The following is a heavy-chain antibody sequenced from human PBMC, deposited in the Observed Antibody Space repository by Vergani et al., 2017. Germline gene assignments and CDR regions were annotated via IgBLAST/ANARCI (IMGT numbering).Heavy chain of an antibody. D-gene: IGHD6-13*01. J-gene: IGHJ4*02. CDR1: GFTFRSYS. Sequence: EVQLVESGGDLVQPGGPLRLSCAASGFTFRSYSMNWVRQAPGKGLEWVSSISSSSSYIYYADSVKGRFTISRDNAKNSLDLQMNSLRAEDTAVYYCARDKGIAAAGPNDYWGQGTLVTVSS. CDR3: ARDKGIAAAGPNDY. CDR2: ISSSSSYI. V-gene: IGHV3-21*01.